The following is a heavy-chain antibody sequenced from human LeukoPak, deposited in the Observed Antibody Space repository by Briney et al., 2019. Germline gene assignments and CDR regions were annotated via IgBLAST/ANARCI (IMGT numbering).Heavy chain of an antibody. CDR1: GGSISSSSYY. J-gene: IGHJ4*02. V-gene: IGHV4-39*01. Sequence: PSETLSLTCTVSGGSISSSSYYWGWIRQPPGKGLEWIGSIYYSGSTYYNPSLKSRVTISVDTSKKQFSLKLSSVTAADTAVYYCARLQDDSSGYLDYWGQGTLVTVSS. D-gene: IGHD3-22*01. CDR2: IYYSGST. CDR3: ARLQDDSSGYLDY.